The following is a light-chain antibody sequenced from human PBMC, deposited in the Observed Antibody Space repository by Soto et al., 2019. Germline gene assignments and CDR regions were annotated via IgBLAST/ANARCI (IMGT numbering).Light chain of an antibody. V-gene: IGLV2-23*02. CDR1: SSDVGSYNL. CDR3: CSYAGSSTR. CDR2: EVS. J-gene: IGLJ2*01. Sequence: QSALTQPASVSGSPGQSMTISCTGTSSDVGSYNLVSWYQQHPGKAPKLMIYEVSKRPSGVSNRFSGSKSGNTASLTISGLQAEDEADYYCCSYAGSSTRFGGGTKVTVL.